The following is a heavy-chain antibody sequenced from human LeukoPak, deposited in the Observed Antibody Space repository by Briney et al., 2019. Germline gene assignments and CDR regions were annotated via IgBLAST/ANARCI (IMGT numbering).Heavy chain of an antibody. Sequence: PGGSLRLSCAASGFTFSSYAMSWVRQAPGKGLEWVSTTSGNGDSTYYGDSVKGRFTISRDKSKNTLYPQMNSLRAEDTAVYYCAKDPIYYVSGRFDIWGQGTMVTVSS. CDR2: TSGNGDST. CDR1: GFTFSSYA. J-gene: IGHJ3*02. D-gene: IGHD3-10*01. CDR3: AKDPIYYVSGRFDI. V-gene: IGHV3-23*01.